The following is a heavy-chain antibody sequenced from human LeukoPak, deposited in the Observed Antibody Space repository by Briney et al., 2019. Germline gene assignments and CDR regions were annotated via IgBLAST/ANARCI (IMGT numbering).Heavy chain of an antibody. D-gene: IGHD3-3*01. Sequence: HPGRSLRLSCAASGFTFSSYAMHWVRQAPGKGLEWVAVISYDGSNKYYADSVKGRFTISRDNSKNTLYLQMNSLRAEDTAVYYCARDSNSDFWSGYYTNYFDYWGQGTLVTVSS. V-gene: IGHV3-30*04. CDR1: GFTFSSYA. CDR2: ISYDGSNK. CDR3: ARDSNSDFWSGYYTNYFDY. J-gene: IGHJ4*02.